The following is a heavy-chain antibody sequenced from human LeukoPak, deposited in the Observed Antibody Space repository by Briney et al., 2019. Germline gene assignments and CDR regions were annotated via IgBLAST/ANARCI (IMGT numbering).Heavy chain of an antibody. Sequence: PSETLSLTCTVSGGSISSYYWSWIRQPPGKGLEWIGYISYSGSTNYNPSLKSRVTISVDTSKNQFSLKLSSVTAADTAVYYCARDKDYYGSGSYYKSGFDPWGQGTLVTVSS. CDR2: ISYSGST. D-gene: IGHD3-10*01. CDR3: ARDKDYYGSGSYYKSGFDP. CDR1: GGSISSYY. V-gene: IGHV4-59*01. J-gene: IGHJ5*02.